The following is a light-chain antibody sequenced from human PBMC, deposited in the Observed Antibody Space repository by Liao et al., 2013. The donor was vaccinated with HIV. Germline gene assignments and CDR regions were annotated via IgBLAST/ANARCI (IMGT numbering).Light chain of an antibody. CDR1: NVGSTS. CDR3: QVWDSSSDHWG. V-gene: IGLV3-21*04. Sequence: SYVLTQPPSVSVAPGKTAGISCGGNNVGSTSVHWYQQKQGQAPVLVIYYDSDRPSGIPERFSGSKSGTTATLTISRVEAGDEADYYCQVWDSSSDHWGFGGGTKLTVL. J-gene: IGLJ3*02. CDR2: YDS.